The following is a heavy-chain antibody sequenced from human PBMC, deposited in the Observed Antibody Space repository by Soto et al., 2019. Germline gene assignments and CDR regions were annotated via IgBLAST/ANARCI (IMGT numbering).Heavy chain of an antibody. CDR2: IYYSGSS. CDR3: ARDRGRIEVAHSRWFDP. Sequence: QVQLQESGPGLVKPSETLSLTCTVSGGSVSSGSYYWRWIRHPPGKGLEWIWYIYYSGSSNYNPSLTSRVTISVDTYKNQFSLKLVSVTAADTAVYYCARDRGRIEVAHSRWFDPGGKGTLVTVSA. D-gene: IGHD6-19*01. CDR1: GGSVSSGSYY. V-gene: IGHV4-61*01. J-gene: IGHJ5*02.